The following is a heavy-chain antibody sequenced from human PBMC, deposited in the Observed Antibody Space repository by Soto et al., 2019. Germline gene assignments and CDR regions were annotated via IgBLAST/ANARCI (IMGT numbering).Heavy chain of an antibody. D-gene: IGHD3-16*02. J-gene: IGHJ4*02. Sequence: SETLSLTCTLSRDSISNGDYHWSWIRQPPGRGLEWIGYIDSSGSTYYNPSLKSRLTMSVDMSKNQFSLRLTSVTAADTAVYYCASRYLYWGQGLLVTVSS. V-gene: IGHV4-30-4*01. CDR2: IDSSGST. CDR1: RDSISNGDYH. CDR3: ASRYLY.